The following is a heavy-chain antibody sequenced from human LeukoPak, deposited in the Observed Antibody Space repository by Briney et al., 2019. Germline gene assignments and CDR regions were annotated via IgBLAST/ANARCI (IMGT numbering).Heavy chain of an antibody. V-gene: IGHV4-4*07. CDR3: ARRPYYDILTGYYLGVDY. D-gene: IGHD3-9*01. Sequence: SETLSLTCTVSGGSISSYYWSWIRQPAGKGLEWIGRIYTSGSTNYNPSLKSRVTISVDTSKNQFSLKLSSVTAADTAVYYCARRPYYDILTGYYLGVDYWGQGTLVTVSS. J-gene: IGHJ4*02. CDR1: GGSISSYY. CDR2: IYTSGST.